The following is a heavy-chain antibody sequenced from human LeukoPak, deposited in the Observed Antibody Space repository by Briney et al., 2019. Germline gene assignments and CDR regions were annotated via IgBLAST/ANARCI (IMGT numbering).Heavy chain of an antibody. Sequence: GGSLRLSCAASGFTFSNSRVSWVRQAPGKGLEWVANIKYDGSEINYVDSVKGRFTISRDNAKNALCLQMNSLRAEDTAVYYCARMGDDYWGQGTLVTVSS. D-gene: IGHD1-26*01. V-gene: IGHV3-7*01. CDR1: GFTFSNSR. J-gene: IGHJ4*02. CDR3: ARMGDDY. CDR2: IKYDGSEI.